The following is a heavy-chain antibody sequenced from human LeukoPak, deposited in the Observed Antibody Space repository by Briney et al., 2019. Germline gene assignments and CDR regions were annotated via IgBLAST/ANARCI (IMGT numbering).Heavy chain of an antibody. Sequence: PSETLSLTCTVSGGSFSSGGYYWSWIRQHPGKGLEWIGYIFYSGTTYYNPSLKSRVIISVDASKNQFSLRLSSVTAADTAVYYCARDLGGLGKIDYWGQGTLSPSPQ. CDR1: GGSFSSGGYY. J-gene: IGHJ4*02. CDR2: IFYSGTT. D-gene: IGHD7-27*01. V-gene: IGHV4-31*03. CDR3: ARDLGGLGKIDY.